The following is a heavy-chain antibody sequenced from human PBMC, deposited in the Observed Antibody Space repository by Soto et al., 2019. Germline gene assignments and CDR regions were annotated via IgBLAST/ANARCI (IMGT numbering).Heavy chain of an antibody. CDR3: ARSGRIAAAIDY. D-gene: IGHD6-13*01. CDR1: GGSISSGGYY. CDR2: IYYRGST. V-gene: IGHV4-31*03. J-gene: IGHJ4*02. Sequence: QVQLQESGPGLVKPSQTLSLTCTVSGGSISSGGYYWSWIRQHPGKGLEWIGYIYYRGSTYYNPSLKSRVTISVDTSKNQVPLKLSSVTAADTAVYYCARSGRIAAAIDYWGQGTLVTVSS.